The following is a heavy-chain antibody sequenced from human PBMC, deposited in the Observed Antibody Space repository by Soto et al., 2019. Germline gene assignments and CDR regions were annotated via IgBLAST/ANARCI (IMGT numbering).Heavy chain of an antibody. CDR2: IYYSGST. D-gene: IGHD3-10*01. Sequence: QVQLQESGPGLVKPSETLSLTCTVSGGSISSYYWSWIRQPPGKGLEWIGYIYYSGSTNYNPSLMSRVTISVDTSKNQFSLKLSSVTAADTAVYYCARGGRGWFGESYYFDYWGQGTLVTVSS. CDR3: ARGGRGWFGESYYFDY. CDR1: GGSISSYY. V-gene: IGHV4-59*01. J-gene: IGHJ4*02.